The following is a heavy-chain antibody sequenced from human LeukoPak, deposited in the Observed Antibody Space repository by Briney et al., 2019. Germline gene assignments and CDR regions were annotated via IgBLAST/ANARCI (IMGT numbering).Heavy chain of an antibody. J-gene: IGHJ4*02. CDR2: ISSSSSYI. CDR1: GLTFSNSW. V-gene: IGHV3-21*01. Sequence: GGSLRLSCAVSGLTFSNSWMSWVRQAPGKGLEWVSSISSSSSYIYYADSVKGRFTISRDNAKNLLYLQMNSLRAEDTAVYYCGWGVDYWGQGTPVTVSS. CDR3: GWGVDY. D-gene: IGHD3-16*01.